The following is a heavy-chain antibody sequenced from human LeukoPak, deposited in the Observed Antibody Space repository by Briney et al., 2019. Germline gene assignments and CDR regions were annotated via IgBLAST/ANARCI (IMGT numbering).Heavy chain of an antibody. J-gene: IGHJ4*02. CDR1: GFTFSSSA. CDR2: ISNNGGYT. CDR3: ARDLQMAPDY. Sequence: PGGSLRLSCAASGFTFSSSAMSWVRQAPGKGLEWVSAISNNGGYTYYADSVQGRFTISRDNSKSTLCLQMNSLGAEDTAVYYCARDLQMAPDYWGQGTLVTVSS. D-gene: IGHD2-8*01. V-gene: IGHV3-23*01.